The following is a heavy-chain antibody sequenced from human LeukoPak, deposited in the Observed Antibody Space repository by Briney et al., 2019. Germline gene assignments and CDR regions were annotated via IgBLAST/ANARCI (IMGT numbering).Heavy chain of an antibody. CDR3: ARLRDGYSYGFFDY. J-gene: IGHJ4*02. CDR1: GGSFSGYY. Sequence: PSETLSLTCAVYGGSFSGYYWSWIRQPPGKGLEWIGEINHSGSTNYNPSLKSRVTMLVDTSTNHFSLKLSSVSAADMAIYYCARLRDGYSYGFFDYWGQGTLVTVSS. CDR2: INHSGST. V-gene: IGHV4-34*01. D-gene: IGHD5-18*01.